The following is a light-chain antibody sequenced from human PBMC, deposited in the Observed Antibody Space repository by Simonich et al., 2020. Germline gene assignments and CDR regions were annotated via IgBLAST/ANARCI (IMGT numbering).Light chain of an antibody. V-gene: IGKV4-1*01. Sequence: DIVMTQSPDSLAVSLCERATINFKYSQSVLYSSNNNNYLAWYQQKPGQPPKLLIYWACTRESGVPDRFSGSGSGTDFTLTISSLQAEDVAVYYCQQYYSTPYTFGQGTKLEIK. CDR1: QSVLYSSNNNNY. CDR3: QQYYSTPYT. CDR2: WAC. J-gene: IGKJ2*01.